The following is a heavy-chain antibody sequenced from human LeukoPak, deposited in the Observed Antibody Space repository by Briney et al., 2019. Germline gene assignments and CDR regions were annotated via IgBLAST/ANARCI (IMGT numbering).Heavy chain of an antibody. CDR3: ARDLGYCSGGSCTEFIY. V-gene: IGHV1-3*01. D-gene: IGHD2-15*01. J-gene: IGHJ4*02. CDR1: GYTFTSYA. Sequence: ASVKVSCKASGYTFTSYAMHWVRRAPGQRLEWMGWINAGNGNTKYSQKFQGRVTITRDTSASTAYMELSSLRSEDTAVYYCARDLGYCSGGSCTEFIYWGQGTLVTVSS. CDR2: INAGNGNT.